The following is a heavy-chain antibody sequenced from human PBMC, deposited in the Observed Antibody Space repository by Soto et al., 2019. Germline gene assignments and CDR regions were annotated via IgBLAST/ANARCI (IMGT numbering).Heavy chain of an antibody. Sequence: PSETLSLTCAVSSGSISSSNWWSWVRQPPGKGLEWIGEIYHSGSTNYNPSLKSRVTISVDKSKNQFSLKLSSVTAADTAVYYCARDLLYGGEEYYYYYMDVWGKGTTVTVSS. CDR1: SGSISSSNW. V-gene: IGHV4-4*02. D-gene: IGHD2-2*02. CDR2: IYHSGST. CDR3: ARDLLYGGEEYYYYYMDV. J-gene: IGHJ6*03.